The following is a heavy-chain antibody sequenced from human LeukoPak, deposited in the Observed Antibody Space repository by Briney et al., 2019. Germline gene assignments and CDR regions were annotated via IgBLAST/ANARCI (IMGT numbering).Heavy chain of an antibody. CDR3: ARGGGSGSVAKFDY. CDR2: IYHSGST. J-gene: IGHJ4*02. CDR1: GGSISSGGYS. Sequence: PSETLSLTCAVSGGSISSGGYSWSWIRQPPGPGLEWIGYIYHSGSTYYNPSLKSRVTISVDRSKNQFSLKLSSVTAADTAVYYCARGGGSGSVAKFDYWGQGTLVTVSS. V-gene: IGHV4-30-2*01. D-gene: IGHD3-22*01.